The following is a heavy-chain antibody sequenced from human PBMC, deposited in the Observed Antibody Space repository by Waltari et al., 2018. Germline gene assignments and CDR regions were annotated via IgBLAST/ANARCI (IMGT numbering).Heavy chain of an antibody. J-gene: IGHJ6*03. CDR3: ARDPKSSYYYYMDV. V-gene: IGHV3-30-3*01. Sequence: QVQLVESGGGVVQPGRSLRLSCAASGCTFSSYAMHWFRQAPGKGLEWVAVISYDGSNKYYADSVKGRFTISRDNSKNTLYLQMNSLRAEDTAVYYCARDPKSSYYYYMDVWGKGTTVTVSS. D-gene: IGHD6-6*01. CDR1: GCTFSSYA. CDR2: ISYDGSNK.